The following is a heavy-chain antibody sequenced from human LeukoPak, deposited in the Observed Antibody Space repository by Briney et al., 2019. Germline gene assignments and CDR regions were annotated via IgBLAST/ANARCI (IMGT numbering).Heavy chain of an antibody. CDR2: ISSSSYI. CDR1: GFTFSRYS. D-gene: IGHD2-15*01. J-gene: IGHJ3*02. CDR3: ARSEGYCSGGSCYVDAFDI. Sequence: NPGGSLRLFCAASGFTFSRYSMNWVRQAPGKGLEGVSSISSSSYIYYADSVKDRFTISRDNAKNSLYLQMNSLRAEDTAVYYCARSEGYCSGGSCYVDAFDIWGQGTMVTVSS. V-gene: IGHV3-21*01.